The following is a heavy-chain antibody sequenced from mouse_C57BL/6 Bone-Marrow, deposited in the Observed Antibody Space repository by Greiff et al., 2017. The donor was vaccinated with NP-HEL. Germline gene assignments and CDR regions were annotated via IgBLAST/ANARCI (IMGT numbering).Heavy chain of an antibody. CDR2: ISSGSSTI. CDR1: GFTFSDYG. CDR3: ARGLTGTNFDY. J-gene: IGHJ2*01. Sequence: EVMLVESGGGLVQPGGSLKLSCAASGFTFSDYGMHWVRQAPEKGLEWVAYISSGSSTIYYADTVKGRFTISRDNAKNTLFLQMTSLRSEDTAMYYCARGLTGTNFDYWGQGTTLTVSS. D-gene: IGHD4-1*01. V-gene: IGHV5-17*01.